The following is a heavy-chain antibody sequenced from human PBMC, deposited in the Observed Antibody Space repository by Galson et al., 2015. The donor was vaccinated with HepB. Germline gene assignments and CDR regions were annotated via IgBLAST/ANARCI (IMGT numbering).Heavy chain of an antibody. J-gene: IGHJ6*02. CDR3: ATGEVVMGREKYYGMDV. Sequence: PVKVSCKVSGYTLTELSMHWVRQAPGKGLEWMGDFDPEDGETIYAQKFQGRVTMTEDTSTDTAYMELSSLRSEDTAVYYCATGEVVMGREKYYGMDVWGQGTTVTVSS. V-gene: IGHV1-24*01. CDR1: GYTLTELS. CDR2: FDPEDGET. D-gene: IGHD3-22*01.